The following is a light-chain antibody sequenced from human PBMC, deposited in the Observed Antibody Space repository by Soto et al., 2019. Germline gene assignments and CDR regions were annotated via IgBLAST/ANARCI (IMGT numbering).Light chain of an antibody. CDR1: QSISRY. CDR2: AAS. CDR3: QQSDSTLIT. J-gene: IGKJ5*01. Sequence: DLQMTQSPSSLSASIGDRVTITCRASQSISRYLNWYQHKPGKAPKLLIYAASSLQSGVPSRFSGSGSGTDFTLTISSLQPEDFATYYCQQSDSTLITFGQGTRLEIK. V-gene: IGKV1-39*01.